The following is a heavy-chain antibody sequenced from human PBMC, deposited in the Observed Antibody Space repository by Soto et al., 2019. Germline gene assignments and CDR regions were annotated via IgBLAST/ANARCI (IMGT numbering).Heavy chain of an antibody. CDR2: IWYDGSNK. CDR3: ARVTAAAGYGMDV. CDR1: GFTFSSYG. D-gene: IGHD6-13*01. J-gene: IGHJ6*02. V-gene: IGHV3-33*01. Sequence: QVQLVESGGGVVQHGRSLRLSCAASGFTFSSYGMHWVRQAPGKGLEWVAVIWYDGSNKYYADSVKGRFTISRDNSKNTLYLQMNSLRAEDTAVYYCARVTAAAGYGMDVWGQGTTVTVSS.